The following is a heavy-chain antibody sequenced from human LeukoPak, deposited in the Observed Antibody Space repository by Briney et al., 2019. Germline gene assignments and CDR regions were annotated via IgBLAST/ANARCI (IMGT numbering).Heavy chain of an antibody. D-gene: IGHD3-16*01. CDR1: GGSISSSNYY. CDR2: IYYSGST. Sequence: PSETLSLTCTVSGGSISSSNYYWGWIRQPPGEGLEWIGSIYYSGSTYYKPSLKSRVTISVDTSKKQFSLKLSSVTAADTAVYYCARRLSGPLDYWGQGTLVTVSS. V-gene: IGHV4-39*01. J-gene: IGHJ4*02. CDR3: ARRLSGPLDY.